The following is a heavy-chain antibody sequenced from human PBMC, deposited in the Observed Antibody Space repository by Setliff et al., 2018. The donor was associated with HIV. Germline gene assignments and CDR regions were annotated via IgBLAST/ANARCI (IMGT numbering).Heavy chain of an antibody. CDR1: GGSFSGYY. V-gene: IGHV4-34*01. CDR2: INHDRTT. CDR3: ARGSRQLTIFGVVFKTNYYFMDV. D-gene: IGHD3-3*01. J-gene: IGHJ6*03. Sequence: SETLSLTCAVYGGSFSGYYWSWIRQPPGKGLEWIGEINHDRTTNYNPSLKSRVTISVDTSKNQFSLTLNSVTAADTAVYYCARGSRQLTIFGVVFKTNYYFMDVRGKGTAVTVSS.